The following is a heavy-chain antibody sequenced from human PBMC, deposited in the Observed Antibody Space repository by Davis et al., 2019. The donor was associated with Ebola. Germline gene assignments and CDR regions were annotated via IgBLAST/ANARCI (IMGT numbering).Heavy chain of an antibody. CDR2: IYPSGSS. Sequence: SETLSLTCTVSGASISRYYWSWIRQPPGKGLEWIGDIYPSGSSNYNPSLKNRLSISAGTSKNQFSLRLSSVTAADTAIYYCARARFLKYYSGSATWLYVDYWGQGTLVTVSS. V-gene: IGHV4-4*08. D-gene: IGHD3-10*01. CDR3: ARARFLKYYSGSATWLYVDY. CDR1: GASISRYY. J-gene: IGHJ4*02.